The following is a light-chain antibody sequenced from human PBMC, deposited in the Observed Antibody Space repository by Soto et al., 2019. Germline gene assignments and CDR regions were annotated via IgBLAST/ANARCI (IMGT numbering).Light chain of an antibody. CDR2: EVS. V-gene: IGLV2-18*01. J-gene: IGLJ2*01. CDR3: ILYTRSSTVA. Sequence: QSVLTQPPSVSGSPGQSVTIPCTATSSDIGSYNRVSWYQQPPGTPPKLMIYEVSNRPSGVPDRFSGSKSGNTASLTISGLEAEDEADYYCILYTRSSTVAFGGGTKLTVL. CDR1: SSDIGSYNR.